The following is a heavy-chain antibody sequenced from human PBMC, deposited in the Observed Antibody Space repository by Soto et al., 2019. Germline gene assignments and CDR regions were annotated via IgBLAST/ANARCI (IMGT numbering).Heavy chain of an antibody. CDR3: ARDRPLDYGDYHYYYYYGMDV. J-gene: IGHJ6*02. V-gene: IGHV4-30-4*01. D-gene: IGHD4-17*01. Sequence: QVQLQESGPGLVKPSQTLSLTCTVSGGSISSGDYYWSWIRQPPGKGLEWIGYIYYSGSTYYNPCLKRRVTISVDTSKNQFSLNLSSVTAADTAVYYCARDRPLDYGDYHYYYYYGMDVWGQGTTVTVSS. CDR1: GGSISSGDYY. CDR2: IYYSGST.